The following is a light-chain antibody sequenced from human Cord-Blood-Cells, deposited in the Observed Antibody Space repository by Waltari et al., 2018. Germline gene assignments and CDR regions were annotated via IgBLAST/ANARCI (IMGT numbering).Light chain of an antibody. Sequence: QSALTQPASVSGSPGQSITISCTGTSSDGGGYNYVSWDQQHPGKAPKHMIYDVSNRPSGVSDRFSGSKSGNTASLTISGLQAEDEADYYGSSYTSSSTPVVFGGGTKLTVL. V-gene: IGLV2-14*01. CDR1: SSDGGGYNY. CDR2: DVS. J-gene: IGLJ2*01. CDR3: SSYTSSSTPVV.